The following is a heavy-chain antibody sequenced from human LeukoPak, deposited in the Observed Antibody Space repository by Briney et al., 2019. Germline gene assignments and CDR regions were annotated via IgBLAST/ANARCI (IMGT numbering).Heavy chain of an antibody. CDR3: ARVLTSKGAVLFVDTAGYYYYMDV. CDR1: GGTFSSYA. V-gene: IGHV1-69*13. CDR2: IIPIFGTA. J-gene: IGHJ6*03. Sequence: ASVKVSCKASGGTFSSYAISWVRQAPGQGLEWMGGIIPIFGTANYAQKFQGRVTITADESTSTAYMELSSLRSEDTAVYYCARVLTSKGAVLFVDTAGYYYYMDVWGKGTTVTVSS. D-gene: IGHD5-18*01.